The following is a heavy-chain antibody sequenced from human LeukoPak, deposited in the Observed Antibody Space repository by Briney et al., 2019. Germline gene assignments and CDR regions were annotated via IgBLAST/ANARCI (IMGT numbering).Heavy chain of an antibody. D-gene: IGHD2-2*01. CDR1: GGTFSSYA. CDR2: IIPIFGTA. Sequence: SVKVSCKASGGTFSSYAISWARQAPGQGLEWMGGIIPIFGTANYAQKFQGRVTVTADESTSTAYMELSSLRSEDTAVYYCARVPNLYCSSTSCPEVYYYYYMDVWGKGTTVTVSS. J-gene: IGHJ6*03. V-gene: IGHV1-69*01. CDR3: ARVPNLYCSSTSCPEVYYYYYMDV.